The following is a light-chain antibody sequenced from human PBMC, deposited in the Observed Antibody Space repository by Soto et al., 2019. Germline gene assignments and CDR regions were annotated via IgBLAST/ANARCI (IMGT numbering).Light chain of an antibody. CDR2: DVS. J-gene: IGLJ2*01. CDR1: SSDVGGYNY. CDR3: SSYTSRSVV. V-gene: IGLV2-14*01. Sequence: QSALTQPASVSGSPGQSITISCTGTSSDVGGYNYVSWYQQHPGKAPKLMIYDVSNRPSGVSNRFSGSKSGNTASLTISGLQAEDEADYYCSSYTSRSVVFGGGTKLT.